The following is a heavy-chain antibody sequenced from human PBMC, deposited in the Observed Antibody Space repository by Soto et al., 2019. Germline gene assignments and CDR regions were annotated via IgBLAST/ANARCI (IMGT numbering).Heavy chain of an antibody. CDR3: AREGVAPYYYYGIDV. CDR1: GYTFTRSG. V-gene: IGHV1-18*01. CDR2: ISTYNGDT. D-gene: IGHD5-12*01. J-gene: IGHJ6*02. Sequence: QVQLVQSGAEVKKPGASVKVSCKASGYTFTRSGISWVRQAPGQGLEWMGWISTYNGDTNYAQTYQDRVTITTDTSASTAYMELRSLRSDDTAVYYCAREGVAPYYYYGIDVWGQGTPVSVSS.